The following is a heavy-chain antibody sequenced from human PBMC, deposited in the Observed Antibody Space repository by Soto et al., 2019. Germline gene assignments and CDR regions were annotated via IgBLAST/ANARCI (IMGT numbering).Heavy chain of an antibody. CDR2: IYYSGST. CDR3: ARTKGQWLDYTFDI. CDR1: GDSISSYY. J-gene: IGHJ3*02. Sequence: QVQLQESGPGLVKPSETLSLTCTVSGDSISSYYWSWIRQPPGKGLEWIGYIYYSGSTYYNTSLKSRVTISVDTSTNQFSLKLSSVTAADTAVFYCARTKGQWLDYTFDIWGQGTMVTVSS. D-gene: IGHD6-19*01. V-gene: IGHV4-59*01.